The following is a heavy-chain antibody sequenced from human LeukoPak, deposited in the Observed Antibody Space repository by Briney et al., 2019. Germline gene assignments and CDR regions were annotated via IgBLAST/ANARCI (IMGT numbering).Heavy chain of an antibody. Sequence: GASVKVSCKASGYTFTSYGISWVRQAPGQGLEWMGWISAYNGNTNYAQKHQGRVTMTTDTSTSTAYMELRSLRSDDTAVYYCARDHYYDSSGYSLPFDYWGQGTLVTVSS. V-gene: IGHV1-18*01. CDR3: ARDHYYDSSGYSLPFDY. D-gene: IGHD3-22*01. CDR2: ISAYNGNT. J-gene: IGHJ4*02. CDR1: GYTFTSYG.